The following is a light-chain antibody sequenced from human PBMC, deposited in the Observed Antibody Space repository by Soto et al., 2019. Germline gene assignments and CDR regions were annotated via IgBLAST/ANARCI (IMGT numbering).Light chain of an antibody. V-gene: IGLV2-23*02. CDR3: CSYAGSTNFVL. Sequence: QSALTQPASVSGSPGQSITISCTGTSGDVGGFDSVSWYQHHPGKAPKLVIYEVTNRPSGVSNRFSGSKSGYTASLTISGLQAEDEADYYCCSYAGSTNFVLFGGGTQLTVL. J-gene: IGLJ3*02. CDR1: SGDVGGFDS. CDR2: EVT.